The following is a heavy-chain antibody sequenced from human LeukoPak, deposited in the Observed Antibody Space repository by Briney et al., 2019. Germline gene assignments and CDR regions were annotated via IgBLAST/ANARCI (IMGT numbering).Heavy chain of an antibody. CDR2: IWYDGSNK. J-gene: IGHJ4*02. Sequence: GRSLRLSCAASGFTFSSYGMHWVRQAPGKGLEWVAVIWYDGSNKYYRDSVKGRFTISRDNSKNTLYLQMNSLRAEDTAVYYCARTYDSSAPFDYWGQGTLVTVSS. D-gene: IGHD3-22*01. CDR3: ARTYDSSAPFDY. V-gene: IGHV3-33*03. CDR1: GFTFSSYG.